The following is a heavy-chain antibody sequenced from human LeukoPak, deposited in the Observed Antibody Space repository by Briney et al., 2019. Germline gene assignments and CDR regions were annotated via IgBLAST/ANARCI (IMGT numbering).Heavy chain of an antibody. CDR1: GFTFSAYA. J-gene: IGHJ4*02. Sequence: GGSLRLSCEASGFTFSAYAMTWVRQAPGKGLEWVSGISGSGGSTYYADSVKGRFTISRDNSKNTLYLQMNSLRAEDTAVYYCAKGSYSSRWSFDYWGQGTLVTVSS. D-gene: IGHD6-13*01. CDR2: ISGSGGST. V-gene: IGHV3-23*01. CDR3: AKGSYSSRWSFDY.